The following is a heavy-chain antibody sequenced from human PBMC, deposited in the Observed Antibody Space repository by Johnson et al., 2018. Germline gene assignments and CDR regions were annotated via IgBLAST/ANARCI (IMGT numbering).Heavy chain of an antibody. J-gene: IGHJ4*02. Sequence: QVQLQQWGAGLLKPSETLSLTCAVYGGSFSGYYWSWIRQPPGKGLEWIGKINHRGSTNYNPSLKSRVTISVDTAKNQFSLKLTSVTAADAAVYYRARGPPLHYDYGSGGYWDYGGKGTLVTVSS. V-gene: IGHV4-34*01. D-gene: IGHD3-10*01. CDR3: ARGPPLHYDYGSGGYWDY. CDR2: INHRGST. CDR1: GGSFSGYY.